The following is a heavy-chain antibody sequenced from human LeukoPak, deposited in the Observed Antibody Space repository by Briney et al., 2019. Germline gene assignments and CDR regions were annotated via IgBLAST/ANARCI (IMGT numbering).Heavy chain of an antibody. CDR2: IKQDGSDK. Sequence: QSGGSLRLSCATSGFTFSSYWMTWVRQAPGKGLEWVANIKQDGSDKYYVDSVKGRFTISRDNAKNSLYLQMNSLRAEDTAVFYCARVIVVTATPYYFDYWGQGTLVTVSS. V-gene: IGHV3-7*01. D-gene: IGHD2-21*02. J-gene: IGHJ4*02. CDR3: ARVIVVTATPYYFDY. CDR1: GFTFSSYW.